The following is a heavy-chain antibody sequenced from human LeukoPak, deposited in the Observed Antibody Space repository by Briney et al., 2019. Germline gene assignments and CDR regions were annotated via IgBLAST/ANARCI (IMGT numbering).Heavy chain of an antibody. Sequence: GGSLRLSCAASGFSFNSYWMHWVRQAPGKGLVWVARISPDGSSALSADSVRGRFTTSRDNADNTLYLQLNSLRAEDTAVYYCARVSFCPRCHFDYWGQGTLVTVSS. CDR1: GFSFNSYW. J-gene: IGHJ4*02. V-gene: IGHV3-74*03. CDR2: ISPDGSSA. D-gene: IGHD2/OR15-2a*01. CDR3: ARVSFCPRCHFDY.